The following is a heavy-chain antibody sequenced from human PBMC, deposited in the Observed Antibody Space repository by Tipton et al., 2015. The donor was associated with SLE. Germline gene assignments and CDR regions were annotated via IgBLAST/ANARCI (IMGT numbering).Heavy chain of an antibody. D-gene: IGHD1-26*01. Sequence: GSLRLSCAASGFTFSNYWMSWVRLAPGKGLEWVANIKEDGTKRYHLDSVEGRFSISRDNAKNSLYLQMNNLRADDTALYYCGREIPAGATALDYWGQGTLVTVSS. V-gene: IGHV3-7*01. CDR3: GREIPAGATALDY. CDR2: IKEDGTKR. J-gene: IGHJ4*02. CDR1: GFTFSNYW.